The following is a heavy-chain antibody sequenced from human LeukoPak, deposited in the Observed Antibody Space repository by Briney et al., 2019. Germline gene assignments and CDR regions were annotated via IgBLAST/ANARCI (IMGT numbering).Heavy chain of an antibody. CDR2: IGSTET. CDR3: AKDAIPMNSVWDYFGK. CDR1: GFTFDLGA. V-gene: IGHV3-23*01. D-gene: IGHD1-7*01. J-gene: IGHJ4*02. Sequence: GGSLRLSCAASGFTFDLGAMSWVRQAPGKRLEWVSSIGSTETYYADSVRGRFTVSRDNSQNTLYLQMNSLRADDTAMYYCAKDAIPMNSVWDYFGKWGQGTQVTVSS.